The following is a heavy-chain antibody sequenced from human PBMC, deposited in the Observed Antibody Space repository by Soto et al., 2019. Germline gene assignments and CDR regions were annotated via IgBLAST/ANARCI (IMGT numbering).Heavy chain of an antibody. CDR2: ILVDGRT. Sequence: AGGSLRLSCAASGFICRSYDMSGVRQAPGKGLEWVSTILVDGRTFYVDSVKGRFTISRDSSQNTVYLQMNSLTAGDTALYYCAKATATGGGAFDICGQGTMVTVSS. V-gene: IGHV3-23*01. CDR1: GFICRSYD. CDR3: AKATATGGGAFDI. D-gene: IGHD2-8*02. J-gene: IGHJ3*02.